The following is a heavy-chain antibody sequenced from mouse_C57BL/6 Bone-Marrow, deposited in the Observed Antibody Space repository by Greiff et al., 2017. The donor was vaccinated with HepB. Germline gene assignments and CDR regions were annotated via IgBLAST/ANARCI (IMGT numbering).Heavy chain of an antibody. D-gene: IGHD1-1*01. Sequence: EVKLVESGGGLVKPGGSLKLSCAASGFTFSSYAMSWVRQTPEKRLEWVATISDGGSYTNYPDNVKGRITISRDNAKNTLYLQMSSLKSEDTAVYYCASITTEFDYWGQGTTLTVSS. CDR2: ISDGGSYT. CDR1: GFTFSSYA. CDR3: ASITTEFDY. V-gene: IGHV5-4*03. J-gene: IGHJ2*01.